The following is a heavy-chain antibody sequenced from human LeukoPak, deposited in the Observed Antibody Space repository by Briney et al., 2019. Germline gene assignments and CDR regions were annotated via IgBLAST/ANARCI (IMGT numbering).Heavy chain of an antibody. D-gene: IGHD6-13*01. J-gene: IGHJ3*02. CDR1: GCSFTSYW. CDR3: ARPTSSWSVDAFDI. CDR2: IYPGDSDT. V-gene: IGHV5-51*01. Sequence: GESLKISCKGSGCSFTSYWVAWVRRMPEKGLEWMGIIYPGDSDTRYSPSFQGQVTISADKTISTAYLQWSSLKASDTAMYYCARPTSSWSVDAFDIWGQGTVVTVSS.